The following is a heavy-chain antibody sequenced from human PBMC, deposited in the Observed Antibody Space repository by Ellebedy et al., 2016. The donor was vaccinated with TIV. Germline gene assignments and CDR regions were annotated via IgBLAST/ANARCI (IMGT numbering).Heavy chain of an antibody. CDR3: ARESGGFEGFFDF. CDR1: GLIFKTSA. V-gene: IGHV3-23*01. J-gene: IGHJ4*02. CDR2: ISGNGGRT. D-gene: IGHD2-15*01. Sequence: GGSLRLXCAVSGLIFKTSAMSWVRQAPGKGLEWVSYISGNGGRTNYADSVKGRFTVSRDNSQSALYLQLNNLRAEDTAIYYCARESGGFEGFFDFWGQGTLVTVSS.